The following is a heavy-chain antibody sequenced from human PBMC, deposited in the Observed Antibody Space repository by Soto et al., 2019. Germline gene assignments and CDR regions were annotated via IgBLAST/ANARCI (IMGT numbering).Heavy chain of an antibody. D-gene: IGHD2-2*01. Sequence: PGXSLRLSCAASGFAFNTYWISWVFQVPGKGLEWVAIISHDGRDKHYLDSVKGRFTIARDNAENSLFLQMNRMRADDTSVYYCARDRRTSGPFDSWGQGTLVTVSS. CDR3: ARDRRTSGPFDS. CDR2: ISHDGRDK. V-gene: IGHV3-7*01. CDR1: GFAFNTYW. J-gene: IGHJ4*02.